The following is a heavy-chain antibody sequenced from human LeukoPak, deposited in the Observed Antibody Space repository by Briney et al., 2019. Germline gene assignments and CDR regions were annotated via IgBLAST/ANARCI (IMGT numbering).Heavy chain of an antibody. D-gene: IGHD6-19*01. CDR1: GGSISSSSYY. CDR2: IYYSGST. V-gene: IGHV4-39*02. Sequence: SETLSLTCTVSGGSISSSSYYWGWIRQPPGKGLEWIGSIYYSGSTYYNPSLKSRVTISVDTSKNQFSLKLSSVTAADTAVYYCARDLEIAVAAHWGQGTLVTVSS. CDR3: ARDLEIAVAAH. J-gene: IGHJ4*02.